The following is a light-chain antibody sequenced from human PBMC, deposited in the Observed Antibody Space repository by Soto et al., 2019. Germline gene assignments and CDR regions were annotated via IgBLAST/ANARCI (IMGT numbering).Light chain of an antibody. CDR2: DVS. V-gene: IGLV2-14*01. CDR3: SSYTSSSTLE. J-gene: IGLJ2*01. Sequence: QSALTQPASVSGSPGQSITISCTGTSSDVGGYNYVSWYQQHPGKAPKLMIYDVSNRPSGVSNRFSGSKSGNTASLTISGLQAEDEADYYCSSYTSSSTLEFGGGTQMPVL. CDR1: SSDVGGYNY.